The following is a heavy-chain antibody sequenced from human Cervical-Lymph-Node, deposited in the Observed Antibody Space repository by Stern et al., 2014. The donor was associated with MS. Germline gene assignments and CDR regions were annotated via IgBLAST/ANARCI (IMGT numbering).Heavy chain of an antibody. CDR1: GGSITNYY. Sequence: QVQLVESGPGLVQPSETLSLTCPVSGGSITNYYWSWIRQAPGKGWEWIGYIYYRGSTNYNPSLKSRVTISVDTSKNQFSLKLSSVTAADTAVYYCARDKVMFFLWGQGTLVAVSS. V-gene: IGHV4-59*01. D-gene: IGHD2/OR15-2a*01. CDR2: IYYRGST. CDR3: ARDKVMFFL. J-gene: IGHJ4*01.